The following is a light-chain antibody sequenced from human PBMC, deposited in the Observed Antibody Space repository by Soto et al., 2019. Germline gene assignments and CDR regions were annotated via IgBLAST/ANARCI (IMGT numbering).Light chain of an antibody. CDR1: QNIGDW. V-gene: IGKV1-5*03. CDR2: NAS. CDR3: QQYNDLST. J-gene: IGKJ4*01. Sequence: DIQMTQSPSTLSASVGDRVTIDCRASQNIGDWLAWYQQKPVKAPNLLIYNASTLESGVPSRFSGGGSGKEFTIVISSLQPEEFATYYCQQYNDLSTCCGGTKVEI.